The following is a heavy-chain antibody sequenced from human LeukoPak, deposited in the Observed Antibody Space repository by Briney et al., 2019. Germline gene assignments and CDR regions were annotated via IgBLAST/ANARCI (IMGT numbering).Heavy chain of an antibody. Sequence: SETLSLTCTVSGGSISSSSYYWGWIRQPPGKGLEWIGSIYYSGSTNYNPSLKSRVTISVDTSKNQFSLKLSSVTAADTAVYYCAREKLDSSSPFDYWGQGTLVTVSS. CDR1: GGSISSSSYY. D-gene: IGHD3-22*01. CDR3: AREKLDSSSPFDY. J-gene: IGHJ4*02. CDR2: IYYSGST. V-gene: IGHV4-39*07.